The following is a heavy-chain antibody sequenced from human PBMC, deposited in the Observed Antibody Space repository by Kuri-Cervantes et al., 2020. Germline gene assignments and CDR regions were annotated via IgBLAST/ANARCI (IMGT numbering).Heavy chain of an antibody. J-gene: IGHJ4*02. CDR1: GVSISSSSYY. CDR2: IYDSGST. D-gene: IGHD3-10*01. CDR3: ASQDYYGSGFDY. V-gene: IGHV4-39*01. Sequence: SETLSLTCTVSGVSISSSSYYWGWIRQTPGKGLEWIGSIYDSGSTYYNPSLKSPVTISVDTSKNQFSLRLSSVTAADTAVYYCASQDYYGSGFDYWGQGTLVTVSS.